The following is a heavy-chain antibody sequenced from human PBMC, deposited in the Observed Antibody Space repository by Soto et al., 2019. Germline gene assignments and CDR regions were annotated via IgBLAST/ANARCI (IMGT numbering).Heavy chain of an antibody. CDR3: AKDCYDTAGYYNGMDV. CDR1: GFTFSSYA. CDR2: ISSSGGST. J-gene: IGHJ6*04. Sequence: PGGSLRLSCAASGFTFSSYAMSWVRQAPGKGLEWVSAISSSGGSTYYADSVKGRVTISRDNSKNTLYLQMNSLRAEDTAVYYCAKDCYDTAGYYNGMDVLGEGITITVYS. D-gene: IGHD3-22*01. V-gene: IGHV3-23*01.